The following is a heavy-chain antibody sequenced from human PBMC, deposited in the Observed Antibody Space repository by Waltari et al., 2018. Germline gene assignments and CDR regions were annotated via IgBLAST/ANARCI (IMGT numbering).Heavy chain of an antibody. J-gene: IGHJ6*03. CDR2: IIPILGIA. Sequence: QVQLVQSGAEVKKPGSSVKVSCKASGGTFSSYAISWVRQAPGQGLEWMGGIIPILGIANYAQKFQGRVTITADKSTSTAYMELSSLRSEDTAVYYCARPPTGTTSFYYYMDVWGKGTTVTVSS. CDR3: ARPPTGTTSFYYYMDV. CDR1: GGTFSSYA. V-gene: IGHV1-69*10. D-gene: IGHD1-1*01.